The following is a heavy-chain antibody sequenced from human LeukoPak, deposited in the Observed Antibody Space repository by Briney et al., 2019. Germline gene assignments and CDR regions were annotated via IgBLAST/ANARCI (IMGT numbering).Heavy chain of an antibody. CDR2: IYHFGST. J-gene: IGHJ5*01. CDR1: GGSISSGGDY. CDR3: ARASYYSDSSGYLDS. V-gene: IGHV4-30-2*01. Sequence: PSQTLSLTCTVSGGSISSGGDYWPWIRQPPGKGLEWIGYIYHFGSTYYNPSLKSRVTLSVDRSKNQFSLKLSSVTAADTAVYYCARASYYSDSSGYLDSWGQGTLVTVSS. D-gene: IGHD3-22*01.